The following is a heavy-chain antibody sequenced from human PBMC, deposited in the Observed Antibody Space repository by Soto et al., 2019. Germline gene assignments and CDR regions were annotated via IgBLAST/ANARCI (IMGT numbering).Heavy chain of an antibody. CDR1: GYTFTSYG. J-gene: IGHJ4*02. D-gene: IGHD3-22*01. CDR2: ISAYNGNT. CDR3: ARGGVTYYYYSSGYYCTFYF. Sequence: ASVKVSCKASGYTFTSYGISWVRQAPGQGLEWMGWISAYNGNTNYAQKLQGRVTMTTDTSTSTAYMELRSLRSDDTAVYYCARGGVTYYYYSSGYYCTFYFWGQGTLVLGSS. V-gene: IGHV1-18*01.